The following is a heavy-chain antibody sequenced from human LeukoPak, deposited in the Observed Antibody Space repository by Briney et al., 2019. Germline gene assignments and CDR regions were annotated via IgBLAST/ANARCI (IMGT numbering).Heavy chain of an antibody. CDR3: ASLPINKIIAAAGKGVYYYYMDV. CDR2: IYYSGST. Sequence: SETLSLTCTVSGGSISSYYWSWIRQPPGKGLEWIGYIYYSGSTNYNPSLKSRDTISVDTSKNQFSLKLSSVTAADTAVYYCASLPINKIIAAAGKGVYYYYMDVWGKGTTVTVSS. CDR1: GGSISSYY. V-gene: IGHV4-59*12. J-gene: IGHJ6*03. D-gene: IGHD6-13*01.